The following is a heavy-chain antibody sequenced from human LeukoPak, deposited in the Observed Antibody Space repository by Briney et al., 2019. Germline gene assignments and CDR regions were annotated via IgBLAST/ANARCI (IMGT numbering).Heavy chain of an antibody. D-gene: IGHD3-3*01. V-gene: IGHV4-34*12. J-gene: IGHJ4*02. CDR1: GGSFSGYY. Sequence: SETLSLICAVYGGSFSGYYWTWIRQPPGKGLEWIGEIIDTGSTKYNSSLKSRVTISVDTSKNQFSLSLDSVTAADTAVYYCARGLASGYPPIPFDYWGQGTLVTVSS. CDR2: IIDTGST. CDR3: ARGLASGYPPIPFDY.